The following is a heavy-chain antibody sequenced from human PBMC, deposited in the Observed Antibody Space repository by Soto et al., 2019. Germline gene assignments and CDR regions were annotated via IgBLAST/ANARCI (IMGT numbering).Heavy chain of an antibody. D-gene: IGHD6-19*01. J-gene: IGHJ4*02. CDR2: IYYSGTT. Sequence: QVQLQEAVPRLVKLSQTLSLTCTVSGGSISSGDYYWSWIREPPGKGLEWIGYIYYSGTTYYNPSLKSRVTISVDPSKNQFSLKLSSVTAADTAVYDCAQAGVSVYSWGQGTLVTVSS. CDR3: AQAGVSVYS. CDR1: GGSISSGDYY. V-gene: IGHV4-30-4*01.